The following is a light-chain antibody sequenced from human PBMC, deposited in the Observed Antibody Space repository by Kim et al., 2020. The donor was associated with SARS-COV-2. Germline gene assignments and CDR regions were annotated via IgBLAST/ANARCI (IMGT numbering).Light chain of an antibody. CDR3: AAWDDSLNVV. Sequence: QSVLTQPPSASGTPGQRVTISCSGSSSNIGSNTVNWYQQLPGTAPKLLIYSNNQRPSGVPDRFSGSKSGTSASLAISGLQSEDEADYYCAAWDDSLNVVFGGGTQLIVL. CDR1: SSNIGSNT. CDR2: SNN. V-gene: IGLV1-44*01. J-gene: IGLJ2*01.